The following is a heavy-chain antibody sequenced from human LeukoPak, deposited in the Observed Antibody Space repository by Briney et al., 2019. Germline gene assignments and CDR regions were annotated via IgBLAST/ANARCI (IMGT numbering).Heavy chain of an antibody. CDR2: VHPSGVST. CDR1: GYTFTNYY. V-gene: IGHV1-46*01. J-gene: IGHJ4*02. CDR3: ARDQGITVTGTPSYYFDY. D-gene: IGHD6-19*01. Sequence: GASVKVSCKASGYTFTNYYIHWVRQAPGQGFEWMGIVHPSGVSTTYTQKFQGRVTMTRDTSTSIVYMELSSLRSEDTAVYYCARDQGITVTGTPSYYFDYWGQGTLVTVSS.